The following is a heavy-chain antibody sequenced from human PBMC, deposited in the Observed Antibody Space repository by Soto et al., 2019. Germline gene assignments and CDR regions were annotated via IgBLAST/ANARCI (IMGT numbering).Heavy chain of an antibody. CDR1: GSPFTAYA. CDR3: AKVAGGLGYFDL. V-gene: IGHV1-69*06. Sequence: QVQLVQSGAEVKNPGSSVKVSCTASGSPFTAYAITWLRQAPGQGLEWVGGIIPLFDSPNYAQRYQGRVTITADKSTSTSYMELTGLISDDTAVYYCAKVAGGLGYFDLWGRGTLVTVSS. D-gene: IGHD3-16*01. J-gene: IGHJ2*01. CDR2: IIPLFDSP.